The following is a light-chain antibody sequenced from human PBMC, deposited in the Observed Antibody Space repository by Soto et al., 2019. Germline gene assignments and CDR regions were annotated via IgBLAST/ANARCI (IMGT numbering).Light chain of an antibody. J-gene: IGKJ1*01. V-gene: IGKV3-20*01. CDR1: QSLNFNF. CDR2: AAS. Sequence: EIVLTQSPGTLSLFPGERATVSCTASQSLNFNFLGWYQKKSGQAPRLLIYAASTRATGIPDRFSGSGSGIDFTLTISRLEPEDSAVYYCQQYGTLPLTFGQGTKVEIK. CDR3: QQYGTLPLT.